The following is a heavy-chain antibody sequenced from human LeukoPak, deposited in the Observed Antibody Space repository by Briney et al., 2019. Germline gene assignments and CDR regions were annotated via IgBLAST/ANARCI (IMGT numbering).Heavy chain of an antibody. CDR1: GGSISSGGYY. CDR2: IYHSGST. Sequence: SETLSLTCTVSGGSISSGGYYWSWIRQPPGKGLEWIGYIYHSGSTYYNPSLKSRVTISVDRSKNQFSLKLSSVTAEDTAVYYCARGSYDFWSGYYFSSEISPYYYYMDVWGKGTTVTVSS. D-gene: IGHD3-3*01. CDR3: ARGSYDFWSGYYFSSEISPYYYYMDV. V-gene: IGHV4-30-2*01. J-gene: IGHJ6*03.